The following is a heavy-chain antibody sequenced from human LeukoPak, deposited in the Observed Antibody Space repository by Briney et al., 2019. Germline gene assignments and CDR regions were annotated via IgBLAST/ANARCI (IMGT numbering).Heavy chain of an antibody. CDR1: GYTFTGYY. D-gene: IGHD1-26*01. J-gene: IGHJ4*02. CDR2: INPESGGT. V-gene: IGHV1-2*02. CDR3: ARLPVIVGAWSPIDY. Sequence: ASVKVSCKASGYTFTGYYMHWVRQAPGQGLEWMGWINPESGGTNYAQKFQGRVTMTRDTSISTAYRELTSLRSDDTAVYYCARLPVIVGAWSPIDYWGQGTRVTVSS.